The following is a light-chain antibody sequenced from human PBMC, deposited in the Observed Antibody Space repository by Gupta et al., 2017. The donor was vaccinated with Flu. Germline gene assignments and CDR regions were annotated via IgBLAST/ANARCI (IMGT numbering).Light chain of an antibody. CDR2: GDN. CDR1: SSNIGGNY. V-gene: IGLV1-47*01. J-gene: IGLJ3*02. Sequence: HSVLIQTPSASGTPGQMITIPCSGSSSNIGGNYVCWYQQVPGPAPNLLSYGDNQRPSGVPDRFSGSKSGASASLAISGLRAEDDADYYCASWDDTRRGWVFGGGTKLTVL. CDR3: ASWDDTRRGWV.